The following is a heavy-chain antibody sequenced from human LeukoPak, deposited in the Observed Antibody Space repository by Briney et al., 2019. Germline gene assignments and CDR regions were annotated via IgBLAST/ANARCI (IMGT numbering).Heavy chain of an antibody. CDR1: GYTFTSYG. D-gene: IGHD3-22*01. V-gene: IGHV1-18*01. Sequence: GSSVKVSCKASGYTFTSYGISWVRQAPGQGLEWMGWISAYNGNTNYAQKLQGRVTMTTDTSTSTAYMELRSLRSDDTAVYYCARGNYYDSSGYSDYWGQGTLVTVSS. CDR2: ISAYNGNT. CDR3: ARGNYYDSSGYSDY. J-gene: IGHJ4*02.